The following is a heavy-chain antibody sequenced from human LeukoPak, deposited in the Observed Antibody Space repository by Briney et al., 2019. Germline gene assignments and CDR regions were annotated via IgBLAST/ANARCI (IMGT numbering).Heavy chain of an antibody. V-gene: IGHV3-30*18. CDR3: AKDIFSLQLPGFASFDP. D-gene: IGHD1-7*01. J-gene: IGHJ5*02. CDR2: ISYDGNNK. Sequence: GGTLRLSCAASGFTFSNFGMHWVRQAPGKGLEWIAVISYDGNNKNHADSVKGRFTISTDNSKNTLYLQMNSLRAEDSAVYFCAKDIFSLQLPGFASFDPWGQGTLVTVSS. CDR1: GFTFSNFG.